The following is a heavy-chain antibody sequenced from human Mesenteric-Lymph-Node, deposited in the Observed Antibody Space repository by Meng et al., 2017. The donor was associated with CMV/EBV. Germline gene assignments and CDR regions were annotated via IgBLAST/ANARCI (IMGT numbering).Heavy chain of an antibody. CDR1: GYTFTSYD. D-gene: IGHD2-2*01. CDR3: ARRLGYCSSTSCYPRFDP. CDR2: TNPNSGNT. Sequence: ASVKVSCKASGYTFTSYDINWVRQATGQGLEWMGWTNPNSGNTGYAQKFQGRVTMTRNTSISTAYMELSSLRSEDTAVYYCARRLGYCSSTSCYPRFDPWGQGTLVTVSS. V-gene: IGHV1-8*01. J-gene: IGHJ5*02.